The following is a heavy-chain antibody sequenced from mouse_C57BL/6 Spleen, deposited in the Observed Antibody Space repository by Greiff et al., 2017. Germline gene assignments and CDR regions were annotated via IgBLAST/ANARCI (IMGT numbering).Heavy chain of an antibody. Sequence: EVKLVESGAELVRPGASVKLSCTASGFNIKDYYMHWVKQRPEQGLEWIGRIDPEDGDTEYAPKFQGKATMTADTSSNTAYLQLSSLTSEDTAVYYCTTAYSNYNYAMDYWGQGTSVTVSS. J-gene: IGHJ4*01. CDR2: IDPEDGDT. CDR1: GFNIKDYY. CDR3: TTAYSNYNYAMDY. D-gene: IGHD2-5*01. V-gene: IGHV14-1*01.